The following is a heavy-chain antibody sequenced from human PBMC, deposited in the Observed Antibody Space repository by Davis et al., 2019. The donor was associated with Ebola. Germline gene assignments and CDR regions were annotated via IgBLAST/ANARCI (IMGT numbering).Heavy chain of an antibody. J-gene: IGHJ3*02. V-gene: IGHV4-39*02. CDR1: GGSISSSSYY. CDR3: ARESDSGYDSDPFDI. Sequence: MPSETLSLTCTVSGGSISSSSYYWGWIRQPPGKGLEWIGSIYYSGSTYYNPSLKSRVTISVDTSKNQFSLKLSSVTAADTAVYYCARESDSGYDSDPFDIWGQGTVVTVSS. CDR2: IYYSGST. D-gene: IGHD5-12*01.